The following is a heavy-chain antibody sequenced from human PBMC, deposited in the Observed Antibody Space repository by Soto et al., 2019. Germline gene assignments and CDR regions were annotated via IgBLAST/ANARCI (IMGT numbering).Heavy chain of an antibody. CDR1: GGSFSGYY. Sequence: SETLSLTCAVYGGSFSGYYWSWIRQPPGKGLEWIGEIYYSGSTYYNPSLKSRVTISVDTSKNQFSLKLSSVTAADTAVYYCARFMVTMVRGVILNAFDIWGQGTMVTVSS. J-gene: IGHJ3*02. D-gene: IGHD3-10*01. V-gene: IGHV4-34*01. CDR2: IYYSGST. CDR3: ARFMVTMVRGVILNAFDI.